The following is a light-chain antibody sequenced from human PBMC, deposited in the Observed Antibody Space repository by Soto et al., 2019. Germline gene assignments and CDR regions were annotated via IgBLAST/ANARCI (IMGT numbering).Light chain of an antibody. V-gene: IGLV1-44*01. CDR1: SPNIRSNT. CDR3: AAWDDSLNGPV. J-gene: IGLJ1*01. CDR2: SNN. Sequence: QSVLTQPPSASGTPGQRVTISCSGSSPNIRSNTVNWYQQLPGTAPKLLIYSNNQRPSGVPDRFSGSKSGTSASLAISGLQSEDEADYYCAAWDDSLNGPVFGTGTKVTVL.